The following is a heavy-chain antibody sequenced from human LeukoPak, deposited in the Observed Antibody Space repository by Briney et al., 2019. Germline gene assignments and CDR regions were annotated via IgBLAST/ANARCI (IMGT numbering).Heavy chain of an antibody. CDR3: ARRRYSGSYGYYYYYMDV. CDR1: GGSISSSSCY. J-gene: IGHJ6*03. V-gene: IGHV4-39*01. Sequence: PSETLSLTCSASGGSISSSSCYWGRIRQPPGQELESIGSIYYSGSPLYNPSLKSRVTIAVETSKNQFSLQLSSVTAADTAVYCCARRRYSGSYGYYYYYMDVWGKGTTVTVSS. CDR2: IYYSGSP. D-gene: IGHD1-26*01.